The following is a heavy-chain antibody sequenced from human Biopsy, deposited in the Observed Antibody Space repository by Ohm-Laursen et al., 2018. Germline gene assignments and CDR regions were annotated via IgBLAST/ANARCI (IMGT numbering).Heavy chain of an antibody. J-gene: IGHJ6*02. CDR1: GYTFISYD. D-gene: IGHD2-2*01. CDR2: MNPNSGKT. CDR3: ARDYQPYLVTIHYYYYGMDV. V-gene: IGHV1-8*01. Sequence: GSSVKVSCNASGYTFISYDIDWVRQATGQGLEWMGWMNPNSGKTGYAQKFQGRVTMTTNTSVNTAYMELRSLRSDDTAVYYCARDYQPYLVTIHYYYYGMDVWGQGTTVTVSS.